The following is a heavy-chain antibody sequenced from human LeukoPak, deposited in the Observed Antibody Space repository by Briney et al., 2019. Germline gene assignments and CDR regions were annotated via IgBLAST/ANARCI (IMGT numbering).Heavy chain of an antibody. D-gene: IGHD3-10*01. V-gene: IGHV3-48*03. Sequence: PGGSLRLSCAASGFTFSSYEMNWVRQAPGKGLEWVSYISSSGSTIYYADSVKGRFTSSRDNVKNSLYLQMNSLRAEDTAVYYCAKLAKYFYGSETYYFFEHWGQGTPVTASS. CDR2: ISSSGSTI. CDR1: GFTFSSYE. J-gene: IGHJ4*02. CDR3: AKLAKYFYGSETYYFFEH.